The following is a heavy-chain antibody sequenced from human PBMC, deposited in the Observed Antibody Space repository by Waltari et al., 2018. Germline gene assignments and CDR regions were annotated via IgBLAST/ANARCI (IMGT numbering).Heavy chain of an antibody. J-gene: IGHJ5*02. CDR1: GFTFSSYG. V-gene: IGHV3-30*02. Sequence: QVQLVESGGGVVQPGGSLRLSCAASGFTFSSYGMHWVRQAPGKGLEWVAFIVYDGSNKYYADAVKGRFTISRDNSKNTLYLQMNILRAEDTAVYYCAKDRLNWFDPWGQGTLVTVSS. CDR3: AKDRLNWFDP. CDR2: IVYDGSNK.